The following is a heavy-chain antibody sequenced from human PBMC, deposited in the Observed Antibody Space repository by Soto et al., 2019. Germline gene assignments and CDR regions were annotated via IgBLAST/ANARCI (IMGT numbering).Heavy chain of an antibody. D-gene: IGHD5-12*01. CDR3: AREARDGYNS. J-gene: IGHJ4*02. Sequence: SGPTLVNPTQTLTPTCTFSGFSLSTSGMRVSWIRQPPGKALEWLARIDWDDGKFYSTSLKTRLTISKDTSKNQVVLTMTNMDPVDTATYYCAREARDGYNSWGQGTLVTVSS. CDR2: IDWDDGK. CDR1: GFSLSTSGMR. V-gene: IGHV2-70*04.